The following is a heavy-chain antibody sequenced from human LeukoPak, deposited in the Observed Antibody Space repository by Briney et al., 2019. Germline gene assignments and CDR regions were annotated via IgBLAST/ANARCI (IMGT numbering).Heavy chain of an antibody. CDR3: ARDETGVGSGGIDF. CDR1: GFTVSSNY. V-gene: IGHV3-48*02. D-gene: IGHD2-8*02. Sequence: GGSLRLSCAASGFTVSSNYMSWVRQAPGKGLVWVAYISSGGSTIYYADSVRGRFTISRDSARNALYLQMNSLRDEDTAVYYCARDETGVGSGGIDFWGQGTLVTVSS. CDR2: ISSGGSTI. J-gene: IGHJ4*02.